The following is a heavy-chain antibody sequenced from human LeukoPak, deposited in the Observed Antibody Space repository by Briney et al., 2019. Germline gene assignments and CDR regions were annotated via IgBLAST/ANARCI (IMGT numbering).Heavy chain of an antibody. V-gene: IGHV1-46*01. CDR2: VNPSGGST. CDR1: GYTFTSYY. CDR3: ARPISNYYYDSSGYDGRDDAFDI. Sequence: ASVKVSCKASGYTFTSYYMHWVRQAPGQGLEWMGIVNPSGGSTSYAQKFRGRVTMTRDTSTSTVYMELSSLRSEDTAVYYCARPISNYYYDSSGYDGRDDAFDIWGQGTMVTVSS. D-gene: IGHD3-22*01. J-gene: IGHJ3*02.